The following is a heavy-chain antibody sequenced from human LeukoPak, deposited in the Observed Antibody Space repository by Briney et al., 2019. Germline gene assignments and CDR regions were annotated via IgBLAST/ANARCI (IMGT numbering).Heavy chain of an antibody. CDR3: AELGITMIGGV. V-gene: IGHV3-23*01. CDR2: ISHSGSTI. Sequence: GSLRLSCAASGFAFSSYAMSWVRPAPGKGLEWVSAISHSGSTIYYADSVKGRFTISRDNAKNSLYLQMNSLRAEDTAVYYCAELGITMIGGVWGKGTTVTISS. J-gene: IGHJ6*04. CDR1: GFAFSSYA. D-gene: IGHD3-10*02.